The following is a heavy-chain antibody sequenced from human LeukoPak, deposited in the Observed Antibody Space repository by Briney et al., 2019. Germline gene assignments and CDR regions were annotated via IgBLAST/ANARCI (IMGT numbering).Heavy chain of an antibody. CDR3: ARVRGSGWYFDY. CDR1: GFTFSTYS. V-gene: IGHV3-48*02. CDR2: ITSSGSTI. D-gene: IGHD6-19*01. Sequence: EAGGSLRLSCAASGFTFSTYSMNWVRQAPGKGLEWVSYITSSGSTIYYADSVKGRFTISRDNAKNSLYLQMNSLRDEDTAMYYCARVRGSGWYFDYWGQGTLVAVSS. J-gene: IGHJ4*02.